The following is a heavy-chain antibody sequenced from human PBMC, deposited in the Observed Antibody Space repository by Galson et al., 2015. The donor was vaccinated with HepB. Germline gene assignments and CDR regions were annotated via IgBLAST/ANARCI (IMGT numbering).Heavy chain of an antibody. CDR3: ASEPRDYDILTGYYTYYYYGMDV. Sequence: SVKVSCKASGYTFTSYYMHWVRQAPGQGLEWMGIINPSGGSTSYAQKFQGRVTMTRDTSTGTVYMELSSLRSEDTAVYYCASEPRDYDILTGYYTYYYYGMDVWGQGTTVTVSS. CDR2: INPSGGST. V-gene: IGHV1-46*01. J-gene: IGHJ6*02. D-gene: IGHD3-9*01. CDR1: GYTFTSYY.